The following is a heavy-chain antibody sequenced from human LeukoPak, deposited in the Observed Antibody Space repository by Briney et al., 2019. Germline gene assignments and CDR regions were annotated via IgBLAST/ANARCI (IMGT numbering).Heavy chain of an antibody. J-gene: IGHJ6*03. CDR3: AREYDYYYYYMDV. D-gene: IGHD3-10*01. CDR1: GFTFSSYG. Sequence: GGSLRLSCAASGFTFSSYGMHWVRQAPGKGLEWVSFIRYDGSNEYYADSVRGRFTISRDNSKNTLYLQMNSLRAEDTAVYYCAREYDYYYYYMDVWGKGTTVTVSS. CDR2: IRYDGSNE. V-gene: IGHV3-30*02.